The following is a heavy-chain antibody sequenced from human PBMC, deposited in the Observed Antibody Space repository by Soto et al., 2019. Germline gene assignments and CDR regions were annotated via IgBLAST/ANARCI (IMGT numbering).Heavy chain of an antibody. V-gene: IGHV1-69*13. J-gene: IGHJ6*02. Sequence: SVKVSCKASGGTFSSYAISWVRQAPGQGLEWMGGIIPIFGTANYAQKFQGRVTITADESTSTAYMELSSLRSEDTAVYYCARGSSYDSSGYYPDYYYGMDVWGQGTTVTVSS. D-gene: IGHD3-22*01. CDR3: ARGSSYDSSGYYPDYYYGMDV. CDR2: IIPIFGTA. CDR1: GGTFSSYA.